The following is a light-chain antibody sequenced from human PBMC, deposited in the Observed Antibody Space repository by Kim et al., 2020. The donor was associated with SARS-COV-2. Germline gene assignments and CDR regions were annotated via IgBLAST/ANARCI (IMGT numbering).Light chain of an antibody. J-gene: IGLJ3*02. CDR2: AVT. V-gene: IGLV2-23*02. CDR1: KNHVGRHDR. CDR3: CSYEGSWV. Sequence: SPVQTIPVSCNATKNHVGRHDRFSLYHQHPVKPPCRMLYAVTQRPAGVSDRFSPSKSGNTASLSIFVVQAEDEAGYYFCSYEGSWVFGGGTQLTVL.